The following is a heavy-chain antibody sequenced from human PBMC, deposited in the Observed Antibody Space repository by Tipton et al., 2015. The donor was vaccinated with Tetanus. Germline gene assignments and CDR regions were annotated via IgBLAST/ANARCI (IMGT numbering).Heavy chain of an antibody. Sequence: QLVQSGAEVKKPGESLKISCQGSGYIFRNYWIGWVRQMPGKGLEWMGIIYPGDSDTRYSPAFEGQVTISADKSITTAYLQWSSLRASATAMYYCARRGGGDLDHWGQGTLVTVSS. CDR1: GYIFRNYW. CDR3: ARRGGGDLDH. J-gene: IGHJ4*02. CDR2: IYPGDSDT. V-gene: IGHV5-51*01. D-gene: IGHD2-21*02.